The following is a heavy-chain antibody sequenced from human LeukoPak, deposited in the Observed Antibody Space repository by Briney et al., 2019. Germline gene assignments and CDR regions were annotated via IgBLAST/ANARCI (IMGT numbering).Heavy chain of an antibody. CDR1: GGSISSGSYY. Sequence: SETLSLTCTVSGGSISSGSYYWSWIRQPAGKGLEWIGRIHSSGNTNYNPSLKSRVTISVDTSKNQVSLKLSSAAAADTAVYYCARDDPRSGSYSPDSWGRGLKVTVSS. CDR2: IHSSGNT. J-gene: IGHJ4*02. D-gene: IGHD1-26*01. CDR3: ARDDPRSGSYSPDS. V-gene: IGHV4-61*02.